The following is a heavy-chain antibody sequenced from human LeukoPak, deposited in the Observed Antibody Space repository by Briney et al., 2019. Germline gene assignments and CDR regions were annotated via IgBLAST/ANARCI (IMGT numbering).Heavy chain of an antibody. J-gene: IGHJ4*02. D-gene: IGHD5-18*01. Sequence: HGGSLRLSCSASGFTFSSYAMHWVRQAPGKGLEYVSAISSSGGSTYYADSVKGRFTISRDNSKNTLYLQMSSLRAEDTAVYYCVKDSWIQLWPGLLYWGQGTLVTVSS. CDR1: GFTFSSYA. V-gene: IGHV3-64D*06. CDR3: VKDSWIQLWPGLLY. CDR2: ISSSGGST.